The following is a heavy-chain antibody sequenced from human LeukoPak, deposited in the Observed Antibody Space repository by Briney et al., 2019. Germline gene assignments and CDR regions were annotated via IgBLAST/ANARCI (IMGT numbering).Heavy chain of an antibody. CDR3: ARANLLGYCTNGVCPGGGVPFDY. D-gene: IGHD2-8*01. Sequence: PSETLSLTCAVYSVSFSGYYWGWIPPPPGKGLEWIGDTYDSGSTNYNPSVKRRVTISVDTSKTHFSLRLSPVTAADTAIYYCARANLLGYCTNGVCPGGGVPFDYWGQGTLVTVSS. CDR1: SVSFSGYY. CDR2: TYDSGST. J-gene: IGHJ4*02. V-gene: IGHV4-34*01.